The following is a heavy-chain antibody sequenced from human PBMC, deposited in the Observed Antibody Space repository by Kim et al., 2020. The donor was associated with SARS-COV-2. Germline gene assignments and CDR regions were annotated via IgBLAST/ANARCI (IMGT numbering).Heavy chain of an antibody. Sequence: GGSLRLSCAASGFTFDDYAMHWVRQAPGKGLEWVSGISWNSGSIGYADSVKGRFTISRDNAKNSLYLQMNSLRAEDTALYYCAKDIGSSWSGPDYWGQGTLVTVSS. J-gene: IGHJ4*02. CDR2: ISWNSGSI. V-gene: IGHV3-9*01. CDR1: GFTFDDYA. D-gene: IGHD6-13*01. CDR3: AKDIGSSWSGPDY.